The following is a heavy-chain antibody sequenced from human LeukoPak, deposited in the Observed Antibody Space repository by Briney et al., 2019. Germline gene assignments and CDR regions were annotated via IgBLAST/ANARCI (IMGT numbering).Heavy chain of an antibody. CDR2: INPSGGST. J-gene: IGHJ5*02. V-gene: IGHV1-46*01. CDR1: GYTFTSYY. CDR3: TRDNSVEDTAWWFDP. D-gene: IGHD4-23*01. Sequence: ASVKVSCKASGYTFTSYYMHWVRQAPGQGLEGMGIINPSGGSTSYAQKFQGRVTMTRDMSTSTDYMELSSLRSEDTAVYYCTRDNSVEDTAWWFDPWGQGTLVTVSS.